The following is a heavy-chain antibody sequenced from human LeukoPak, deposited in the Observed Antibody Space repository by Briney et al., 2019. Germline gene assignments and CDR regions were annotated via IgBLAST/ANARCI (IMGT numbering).Heavy chain of an antibody. CDR2: FDPEDGET. CDR1: GYTLTELS. Sequence: ASVKVSCKVSGYTLTELSMHWVRQAPGKGLEWMGGFDPEDGETIYAQKFQGRVTMTEDTSTDTAYMELSSLRSEDTAVYYCATTDDPKGMAATDAFDIWGQGTMVTVSS. D-gene: IGHD2-15*01. V-gene: IGHV1-24*01. CDR3: ATTDDPKGMAATDAFDI. J-gene: IGHJ3*02.